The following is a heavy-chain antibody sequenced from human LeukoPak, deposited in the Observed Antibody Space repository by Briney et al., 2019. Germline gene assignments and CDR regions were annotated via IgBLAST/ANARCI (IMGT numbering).Heavy chain of an antibody. CDR2: ISSSSSTI. CDR3: ARSTLGYCRSTSCSLDY. J-gene: IGHJ4*02. V-gene: IGHV3-48*04. CDR1: GFTFSSYS. D-gene: IGHD2-2*01. Sequence: PGGSLRLSCAASGFTFSSYSMNWVRQAPGKGLEWVSYISSSSSTIYYADSVKGRFTISRDNAKNSLYLQMNSLRAEDTAVYYCARSTLGYCRSTSCSLDYWGQGTLVTVSS.